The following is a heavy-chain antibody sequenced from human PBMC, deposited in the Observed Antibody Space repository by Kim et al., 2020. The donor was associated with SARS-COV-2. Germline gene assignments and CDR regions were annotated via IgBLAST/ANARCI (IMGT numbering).Heavy chain of an antibody. V-gene: IGHV3-7*01. CDR2: INQDGSEK. Sequence: GGSLRLSCAASGFIFNTYWTSWVRQAPGKGLEWVANINQDGSEKNYVDSVKGRFTISRDNAKNSLFLQMNSLRAEDTAVYYCARDKSYGDSEDYWGQGTLVTVSS. J-gene: IGHJ4*02. D-gene: IGHD4-17*01. CDR3: ARDKSYGDSEDY. CDR1: GFIFNTYW.